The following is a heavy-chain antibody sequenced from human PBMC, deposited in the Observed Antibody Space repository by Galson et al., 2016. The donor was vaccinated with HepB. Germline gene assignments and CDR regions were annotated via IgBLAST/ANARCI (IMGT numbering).Heavy chain of an antibody. Sequence: SLRLSCAASGFTFSSYAMTWVRQAPGKGLEWVSAISGSGGSTYYADSVKGRFTISRDNSKNSLYLQMNSLRAEDTAVYYCAKSINIRWYSQDLLTYAMDVWGKGTTVTVSS. CDR1: GFTFSSYA. CDR2: ISGSGGST. V-gene: IGHV3-23*01. J-gene: IGHJ6*03. D-gene: IGHD6-13*01. CDR3: AKSINIRWYSQDLLTYAMDV.